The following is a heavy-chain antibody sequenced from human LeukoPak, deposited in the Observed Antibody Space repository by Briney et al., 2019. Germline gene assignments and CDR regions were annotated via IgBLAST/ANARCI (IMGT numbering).Heavy chain of an antibody. CDR1: GFTFSSYG. V-gene: IGHV3-30*18. D-gene: IGHD5-24*01. J-gene: IGHJ4*02. CDR3: AKYLVWPQRTFDF. Sequence: PGRSLRLSCAASGFTFSSYGMHWVRQAPGKGLEWVAVISYDGSNKYYADSVKGRFTICRVNSTITLYLHMCTLRVENTASYYCAKYLVWPQRTFDFCGQGSLVTVSS. CDR2: ISYDGSNK.